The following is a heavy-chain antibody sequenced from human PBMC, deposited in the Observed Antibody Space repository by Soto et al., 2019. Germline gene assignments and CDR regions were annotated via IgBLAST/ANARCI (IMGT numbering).Heavy chain of an antibody. D-gene: IGHD4-17*01. Sequence: GESLKISCKGSGYSFSSYWISWVRQMPGKGLEWMGRIDPSDSYTNYSPSFQGHVTISADKSISTAYLQWSGLKASDTAMYYCARQTTVVGYYGMDVWGQGTTVTVSS. CDR2: IDPSDSYT. V-gene: IGHV5-10-1*01. CDR1: GYSFSSYW. J-gene: IGHJ6*02. CDR3: ARQTTVVGYYGMDV.